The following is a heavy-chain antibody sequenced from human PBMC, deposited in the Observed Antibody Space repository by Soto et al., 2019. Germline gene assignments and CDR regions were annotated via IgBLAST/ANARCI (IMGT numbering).Heavy chain of an antibody. V-gene: IGHV3-21*01. CDR2: ISSSTGYI. D-gene: IGHD5-12*01. J-gene: IGHJ4*02. CDR1: GFTLSSYS. CDR3: ARAGRDGYNWDY. Sequence: GGSLRLSCATSGFTLSSYSMNWVRQAPGKGLEWVSSISSSTGYIYYADSVKGRFTISRDNAKNSLYLQMNSLRAEDTAVYYCARAGRDGYNWDYWGQGTLVTVSS.